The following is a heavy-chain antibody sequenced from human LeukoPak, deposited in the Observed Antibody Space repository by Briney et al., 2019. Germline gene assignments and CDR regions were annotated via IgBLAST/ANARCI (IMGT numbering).Heavy chain of an antibody. J-gene: IGHJ4*02. D-gene: IGHD4-17*01. CDR1: GFTVSRYW. Sequence: GGSLRLSCAASGFTVSRYWKSWVCHAQRQGLERVANIKQDGSEKYYLNSVTGRFAVSRDNAESSLYLQMNNLSAEDTAVYYRAREEYGDHLWWGQGTLVNVSS. V-gene: IGHV3-7*01. CDR2: IKQDGSEK. CDR3: AREEYGDHLW.